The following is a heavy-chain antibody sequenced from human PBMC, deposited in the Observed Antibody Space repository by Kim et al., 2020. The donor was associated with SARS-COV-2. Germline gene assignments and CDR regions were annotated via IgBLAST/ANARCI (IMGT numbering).Heavy chain of an antibody. CDR1: GFTFSSYW. V-gene: IGHV3-7*01. J-gene: IGHJ4*02. CDR3: ARDGSPNYDILTGYWFANDY. Sequence: GGSLRLSCAASGFTFSSYWMSWVRQAPGKGLEWVANIKQDGSEKYYVDSVKGRFTISRDNAKNSLYLQMNSLRAEDTAVYYCARDGSPNYDILTGYWFANDYWGQGTLVTVSS. CDR2: IKQDGSEK. D-gene: IGHD3-9*01.